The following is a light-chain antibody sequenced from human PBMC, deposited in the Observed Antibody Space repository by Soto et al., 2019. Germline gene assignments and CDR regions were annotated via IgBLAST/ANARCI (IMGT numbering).Light chain of an antibody. CDR2: EVT. CDR3: GSYSSDNTYV. Sequence: QSVLAQPACVSLSPGQSITISCTGTASDVGAYDYVSWYQQHPGTAPKLMIYEVTNRPSGVSDRFSGSKSGNTASLSISGLQADDEADYYCGSYSSDNTYVFGTGTKVTVL. CDR1: ASDVGAYDY. J-gene: IGLJ1*01. V-gene: IGLV2-14*01.